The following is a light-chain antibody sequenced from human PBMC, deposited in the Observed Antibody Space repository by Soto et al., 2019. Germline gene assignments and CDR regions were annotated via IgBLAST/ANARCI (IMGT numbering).Light chain of an antibody. CDR2: KAP. J-gene: IGKJ5*01. V-gene: IGKV1-5*03. Sequence: DIQMTQSPSTLSASVGDRVTITCRASQSINRWLAWYQQKPGKAPKVRIYKAPSLESGVPSRFSGSGSGTEFTLTISSLQPDDSATYYCQQSDTYPITFGQGTRLEIK. CDR1: QSINRW. CDR3: QQSDTYPIT.